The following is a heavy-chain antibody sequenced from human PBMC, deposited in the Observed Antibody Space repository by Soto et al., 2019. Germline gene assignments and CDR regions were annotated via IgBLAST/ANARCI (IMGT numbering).Heavy chain of an antibody. CDR1: VASFTGGVNT. CDR2: INNSGRT. CDR3: AREGEVVVAATGAFDI. Sequence: QVQLQESGPGLVKHPQPLPLTAIFPVASFTGGVNTWSWTASPPGRGLRGIGYINNSGRTYYNPSIKSRVTIAVDTSKNQFSLKLSSVTAADTAVYYCAREGEVVVAATGAFDIWGQGTMVTVSS. V-gene: IGHV4-31*02. J-gene: IGHJ3*02. D-gene: IGHD2-15*01.